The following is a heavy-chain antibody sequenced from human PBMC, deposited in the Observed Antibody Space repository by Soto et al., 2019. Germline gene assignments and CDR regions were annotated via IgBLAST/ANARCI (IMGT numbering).Heavy chain of an antibody. CDR1: GFTVSRNH. Sequence: GGSLRLSCAASGFTVSRNHMSWVRQAPGKGLEWVSVIYSGGSTYYADSVKGRFTISRDNSKNTVFLQMNSLRADDTAVYYCARDTSSGWYDYWGQGTLVTVSS. CDR2: IYSGGST. J-gene: IGHJ4*02. CDR3: ARDTSSGWYDY. D-gene: IGHD6-19*01. V-gene: IGHV3-53*01.